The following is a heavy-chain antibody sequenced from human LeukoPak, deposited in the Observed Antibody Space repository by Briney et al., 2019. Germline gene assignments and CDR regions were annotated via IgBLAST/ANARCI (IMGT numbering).Heavy chain of an antibody. CDR3: ARYYYYYMDV. V-gene: IGHV4-61*02. CDR2: VYTSGST. Sequence: SQTLSLTCTVSGGSISSGGYYWSWIRQPAGKGLEWIGRVYTSGSTNYNPSLKSRVTISVDTSKNQFSLKLSSVTAADTAVYYCARYYYYYMDVWGKGTTVTVSS. CDR1: GGSISSGGYY. J-gene: IGHJ6*03.